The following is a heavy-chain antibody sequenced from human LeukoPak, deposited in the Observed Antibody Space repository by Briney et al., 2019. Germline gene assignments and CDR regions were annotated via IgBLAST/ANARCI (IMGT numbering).Heavy chain of an antibody. CDR3: ARGSYVAVAGTGYNWFDP. V-gene: IGHV1-8*01. CDR2: MNPNSGNT. D-gene: IGHD6-19*01. J-gene: IGHJ5*02. CDR1: GYTFTSYD. Sequence: GASVKVSCKASGYTFTSYDINWVRQATGQGLEWMGWMNPNSGNTGYAQKFQGRVTMTRNTSISTAYMELSSLRSEDTAVYYCARGSYVAVAGTGYNWFDPWGHGTLVTVSS.